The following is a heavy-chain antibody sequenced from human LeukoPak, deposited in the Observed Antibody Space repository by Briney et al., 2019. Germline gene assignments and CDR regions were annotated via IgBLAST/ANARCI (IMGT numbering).Heavy chain of an antibody. CDR3: ARAGQHHYDSSGYYLTFDY. V-gene: IGHV1-2*02. CDR1: GYTFTAYY. CDR2: INPKSGGT. Sequence: ASVKVSCKASGYTFTAYYMHWVRQAPGQGLEWMGWINPKSGGTNYAQKFQGRVTMTRDTSISTAFMELSRLRSDDTAVYYCARAGQHHYDSSGYYLTFDYWGQGTLVTVSS. J-gene: IGHJ4*02. D-gene: IGHD3-22*01.